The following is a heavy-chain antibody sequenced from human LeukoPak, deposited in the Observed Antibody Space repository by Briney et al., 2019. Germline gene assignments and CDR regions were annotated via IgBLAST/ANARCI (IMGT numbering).Heavy chain of an antibody. CDR3: AKGSLGSCRGVICYSLDL. Sequence: GGSLTLSCAASGFTFSTYAMSWARQSPGTGLEWVWAISGSDGGTYYADPVKGRLTITSDNSKNTLFLQMLSLRADADATFYFAKGSLGSCRGVICYSLDLWGRGSLVTVSS. V-gene: IGHV3-23*01. J-gene: IGHJ5*02. D-gene: IGHD2-15*01. CDR1: GFTFSTYA. CDR2: ISGSDGGT.